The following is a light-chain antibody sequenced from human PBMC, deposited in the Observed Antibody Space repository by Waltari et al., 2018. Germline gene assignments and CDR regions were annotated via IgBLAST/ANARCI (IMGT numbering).Light chain of an antibody. J-gene: IGLJ3*02. CDR2: DVS. V-gene: IGLV2-14*01. Sequence: QSALTQPASVSGSPGQSITISCTGTSSDVGGYNYVSWYQQHPGKAPTLMIYDVSNRTSGVSNRAAASKSGDAASLTISGLQAEEEADYYCSSYRSSSRVFGGGTKLTVL. CDR3: SSYRSSSRV. CDR1: SSDVGGYNY.